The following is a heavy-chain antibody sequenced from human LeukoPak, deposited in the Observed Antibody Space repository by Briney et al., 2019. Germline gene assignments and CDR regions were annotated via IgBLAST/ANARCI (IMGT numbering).Heavy chain of an antibody. V-gene: IGHV4-59*01. CDR3: AREGTAGTNLNWFDP. D-gene: IGHD1-1*01. J-gene: IGHJ5*02. CDR1: GGPISSYY. CDR2: ISYSGST. Sequence: SETLSLTCTVSGGPISSYYWSWIRQPPGKGLEWLGYISYSGSTNFNPSLKSRVTISVDTSKNQFSLKLSSVTAADTAVYYCAREGTAGTNLNWFDPWGQGTLVTVSS.